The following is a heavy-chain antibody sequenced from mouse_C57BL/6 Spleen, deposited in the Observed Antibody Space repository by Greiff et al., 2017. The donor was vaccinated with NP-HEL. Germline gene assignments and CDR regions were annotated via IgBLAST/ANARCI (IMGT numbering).Heavy chain of an antibody. J-gene: IGHJ3*01. D-gene: IGHD1-1*01. CDR1: GYAFSSSW. CDR3: ARGYYGSSSAWFAY. CDR2: IYPGDGDT. Sequence: VQRVESGPELVKPGASVKISCKASGYAFSSSWMNWVKQRPGKGLEWIGRIYPGDGDTNYNGKFKGKATLTADKSSSTAYMQLSSLTSEDSAVYFCARGYYGSSSAWFAYWGQGTLVTVSA. V-gene: IGHV1-82*01.